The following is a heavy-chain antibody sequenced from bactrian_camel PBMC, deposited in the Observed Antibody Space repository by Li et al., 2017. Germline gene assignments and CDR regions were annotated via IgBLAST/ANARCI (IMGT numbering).Heavy chain of an antibody. CDR3: ATFFRY. J-gene: IGHJ4*01. CDR2: ISSSGSYT. CDR1: GIAFALYH. V-gene: IGHV3-2*01. Sequence: VQLVESGGGLVQPGGSLRLSCEVSGIAFALYHWTWVRQAPGKGLEWVSRISSSGSYTFYRESVKGRFTISRDNARNTVYLQMNTLKSEDTALYYCATFFRYWGQGTQVTVS.